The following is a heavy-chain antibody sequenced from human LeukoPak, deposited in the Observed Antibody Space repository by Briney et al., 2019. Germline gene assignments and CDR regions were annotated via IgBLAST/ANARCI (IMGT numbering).Heavy chain of an antibody. D-gene: IGHD2-2*01. CDR2: ISSSGSTI. J-gene: IGHJ4*02. V-gene: IGHV3-11*01. Sequence: GGSLRLSCAASGFTFSDYYMSWIRQAPGKGLEWVSYISSSGSTIYYADSVKGRFTISRDNAKNSLYLQMNSLRAEDTAVYYCAREYCSSTSCQIDYWGQGTLVTVSS. CDR3: AREYCSSTSCQIDY. CDR1: GFTFSDYY.